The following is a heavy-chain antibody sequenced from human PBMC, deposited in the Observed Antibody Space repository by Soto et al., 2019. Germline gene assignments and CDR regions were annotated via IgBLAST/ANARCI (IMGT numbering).Heavy chain of an antibody. CDR1: GGTFSSYT. CDR3: ARGYYCSSTSCLSFGLDP. Sequence: QVQLVQSGAEVKKPGSLVKVSCKASGGTFSSYTISWVRQAPGQGLEWMGGIIPILGIANYAQKFQGRVTITADKSTSTAYMELSSLRSEDTAVYYCARGYYCSSTSCLSFGLDPWGQGTLVTVSS. J-gene: IGHJ5*02. V-gene: IGHV1-69*02. CDR2: IIPILGIA. D-gene: IGHD2-2*01.